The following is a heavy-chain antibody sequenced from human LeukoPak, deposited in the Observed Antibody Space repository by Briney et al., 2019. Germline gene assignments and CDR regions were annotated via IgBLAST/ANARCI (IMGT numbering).Heavy chain of an antibody. J-gene: IGHJ4*02. Sequence: PSETLSLTCTVSGGSISSSSYYWGWICRHPGKGLEWLGSIYYSGSTYYNPSLKSRVTISVDTSKNQFSLKLSSVTAADTAVYYCARATGVAQGYFDYWGQGTLVTVSS. CDR1: GGSISSSSYY. D-gene: IGHD2-15*01. V-gene: IGHV4-39*01. CDR2: IYYSGST. CDR3: ARATGVAQGYFDY.